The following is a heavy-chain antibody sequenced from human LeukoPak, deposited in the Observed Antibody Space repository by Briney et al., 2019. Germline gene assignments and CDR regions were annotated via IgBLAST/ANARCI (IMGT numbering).Heavy chain of an antibody. Sequence: PGGSLRLSCAASGFIFSSYAMSWVRQAPGTGLEWVSTFSGTSTNTYYADPVKGRFTISRDNSKNTLYLQMNSLRAEDTAIYYCAKQTVVAAKNYFDYWGQGTLVTVSS. J-gene: IGHJ4*02. V-gene: IGHV3-23*01. CDR3: AKQTVVAAKNYFDY. D-gene: IGHD2-15*01. CDR2: FSGTSTNT. CDR1: GFIFSSYA.